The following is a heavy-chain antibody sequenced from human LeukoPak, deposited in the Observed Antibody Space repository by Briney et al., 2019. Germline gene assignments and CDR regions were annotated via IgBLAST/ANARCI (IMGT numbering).Heavy chain of an antibody. J-gene: IGHJ4*02. CDR1: GFTFSSYS. D-gene: IGHD1-26*01. V-gene: IGHV3-48*01. CDR2: ISSSRSTI. Sequence: PGGSLRLSRAASGFTFSSYSMNWVRQAPGKGLEWVSYISSSRSTIYYADSVKGRFTISRDNAKNSLYLQMNSLRAEDTAVYYCARAGVGATQGVNYWGQGTLVTVSS. CDR3: ARAGVGATQGVNY.